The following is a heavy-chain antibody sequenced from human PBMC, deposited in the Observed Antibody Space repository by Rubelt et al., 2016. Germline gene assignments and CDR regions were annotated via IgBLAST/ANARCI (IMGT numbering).Heavy chain of an antibody. CDR3: ARQGDHTNYHYLDY. J-gene: IGHJ4*02. Sequence: QLQLQESGPGLVKPSETLSLTCTVSGGSISSTSYYWVWIRQPPGKGLEWIGEINHRGSTYYNPSLKSRVTMSVDTSKNQFSLKLSAVTAADTAVYYCARQGDHTNYHYLDYWGQGTLVTVSS. D-gene: IGHD4/OR15-4a*01. V-gene: IGHV4-39*01. CDR2: INHRGST. CDR1: GGSISSTSYY.